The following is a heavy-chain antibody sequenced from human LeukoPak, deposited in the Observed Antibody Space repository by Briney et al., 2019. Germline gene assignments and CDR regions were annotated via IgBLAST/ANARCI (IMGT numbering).Heavy chain of an antibody. D-gene: IGHD3-10*01. CDR1: GYTFTGYY. J-gene: IGHJ4*02. Sequence: ASVKVSCKASGYTFTGYYMHWVRQAPGQGLEWMGWINPNSGGTNYAQKFQGRVTKTRDTSISTAYMELSRLTSDDTAVYYCARTQGGGSGTYSDYWGQGTLVTVSS. CDR2: INPNSGGT. CDR3: ARTQGGGSGTYSDY. V-gene: IGHV1-2*02.